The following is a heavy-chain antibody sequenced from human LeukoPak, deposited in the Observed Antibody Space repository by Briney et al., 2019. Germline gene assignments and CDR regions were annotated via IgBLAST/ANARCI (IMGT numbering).Heavy chain of an antibody. CDR3: ASSPRILTGYYRDYYYYYGMDV. J-gene: IGHJ6*02. CDR2: ISAYNGNT. D-gene: IGHD3-9*01. V-gene: IGHV1-18*01. CDR1: GYTFTSYG. Sequence: ASVKVSCKAPGYTFTSYGISWVRQAPGQGLEWMGWISAYNGNTNYAQKLQGRVTMTTDTSTSTAYMELRSLRSDDTAVYYCASSPRILTGYYRDYYYYYGMDVWGQGTTVTVSS.